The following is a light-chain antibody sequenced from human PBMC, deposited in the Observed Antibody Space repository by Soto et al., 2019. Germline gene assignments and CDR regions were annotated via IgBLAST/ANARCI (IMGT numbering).Light chain of an antibody. CDR3: QQYYSYPHT. Sequence: AIRMTQSPSSLSASTGDRVTITCRASQGISSYLAWYLQKPGKAPKLLIYAASTLQSGVPSRFSGSGSGTDFTITISCLQSEDFATYYCQQYYSYPHTFGQGTKVEIK. J-gene: IGKJ1*01. V-gene: IGKV1-8*01. CDR1: QGISSY. CDR2: AAS.